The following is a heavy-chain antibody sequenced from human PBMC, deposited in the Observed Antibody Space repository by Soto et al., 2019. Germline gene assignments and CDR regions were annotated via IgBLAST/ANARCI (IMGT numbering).Heavy chain of an antibody. J-gene: IGHJ4*02. D-gene: IGHD3-22*01. CDR2: IKQDGSEK. V-gene: IGHV3-7*03. CDR1: GFTFSSYL. Sequence: GGSLRLSCAASGFTFSSYLMSWVRQSPGKGLEWVANIKQDGSEKYYVDSVKGRFTISRDNAKNSLYLQMNSLRAEDTAVYYCARGGDYYYDSSGSFDYWGQGTLVTVSS. CDR3: ARGGDYYYDSSGSFDY.